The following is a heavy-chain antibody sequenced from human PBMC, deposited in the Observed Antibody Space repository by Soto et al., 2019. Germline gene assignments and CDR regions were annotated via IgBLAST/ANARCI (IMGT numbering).Heavy chain of an antibody. V-gene: IGHV1-18*01. CDR1: GYTFTNYG. CDR3: ARDSGAEVVAPPEVRYMDV. D-gene: IGHD1-26*01. J-gene: IGHJ6*03. Sequence: QVHLVQSGAEVKRPGASVKISCKASGYTFTNYGFSWVRQAPGQGLEWLGWISSFNGNTYYAQKMQGRVTMTTDTSTTTGYLGARSLTPDDTGVSFCARDSGAEVVAPPEVRYMDVWGKGTTVTVSS. CDR2: ISSFNGNT.